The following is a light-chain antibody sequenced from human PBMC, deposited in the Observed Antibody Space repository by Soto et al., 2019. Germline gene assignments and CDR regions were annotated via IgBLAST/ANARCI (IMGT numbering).Light chain of an antibody. CDR2: EVS. J-gene: IGLJ3*02. Sequence: QSVLTQPASVSGSPGQSITFSCTGTSSDVGAYNYVSWYQQLPGKAPKLIIYEVSNRPSGVSNRFSGYKSGNTASLTISGLQLEDEADYYCSSYTYSNTLVFGGGTKVTV. CDR3: SSYTYSNTLV. CDR1: SSDVGAYNY. V-gene: IGLV2-14*01.